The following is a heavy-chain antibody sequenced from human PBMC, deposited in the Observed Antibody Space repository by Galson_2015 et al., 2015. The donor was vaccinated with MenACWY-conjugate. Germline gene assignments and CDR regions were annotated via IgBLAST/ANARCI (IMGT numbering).Heavy chain of an antibody. V-gene: IGHV3-23*01. D-gene: IGHD1-7*01. CDR3: ARELYHFGSLGWFDP. CDR1: GVTFSRHT. CDR2: ISGSGDNT. Sequence: SLRLSCAASGVTFSRHTMTWVRQTPGKGLEWVSTISGSGDNTYYPDSVKGRFTISRDNSKNTVYLQINSLRAEDTAVYHCARELYHFGSLGWFDPWGQGTLVTVSS. J-gene: IGHJ5*02.